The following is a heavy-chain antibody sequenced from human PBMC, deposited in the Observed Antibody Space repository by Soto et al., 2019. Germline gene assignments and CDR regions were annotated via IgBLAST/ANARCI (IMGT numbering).Heavy chain of an antibody. CDR3: ARKSRGATATVDYYSFYMGV. CDR1: GDTFNDYY. J-gene: IGHJ6*03. V-gene: IGHV1-2*02. D-gene: IGHD5-12*01. Sequence: QVQLVQSGAEVKKPGASVTVSCRSSGDTFNDYYIHWVRQAPGQGLEWMGWINPNGGVTKYAQKWQCGVTMSRDTCVRQLRRIRSEDTAVYYGARKSRGATATVDYYSFYMGVWGTGTTVTGSS. CDR2: INPNGGVT.